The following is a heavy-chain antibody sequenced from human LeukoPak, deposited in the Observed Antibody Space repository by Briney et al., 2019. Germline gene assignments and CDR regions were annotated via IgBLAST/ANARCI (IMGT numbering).Heavy chain of an antibody. CDR3: ARQRRVYGSGSYYQFDY. CDR1: GGTFSSYA. CDR2: IIPIFGTA. Sequence: ASVKVSCKSSGGTFSSYAISWVRQAPGQGLEWMGGIIPIFGTANYAQKFQGRVTITTDESTSTGYMELSSLRSEDTAVYYCARQRRVYGSGSYYQFDYWGQGTLVTVSS. D-gene: IGHD3-10*01. V-gene: IGHV1-69*05. J-gene: IGHJ4*02.